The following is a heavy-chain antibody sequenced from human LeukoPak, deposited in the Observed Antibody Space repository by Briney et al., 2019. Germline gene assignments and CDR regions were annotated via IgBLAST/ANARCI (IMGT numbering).Heavy chain of an antibody. CDR3: ARFLARLSWVAY. CDR1: GGSISSSSYY. CDR2: IYYSGST. V-gene: IGHV4-39*07. J-gene: IGHJ4*02. D-gene: IGHD6-6*01. Sequence: PSETLSLTCTVSGGSISSSSYYWGWIRQPPGKGLEWIGSIYYSGSTYYNPSLKSRVTISVDTSKNQFSLKLSSVTAADTAVYYCARFLARLSWVAYWGQGTLVTVSS.